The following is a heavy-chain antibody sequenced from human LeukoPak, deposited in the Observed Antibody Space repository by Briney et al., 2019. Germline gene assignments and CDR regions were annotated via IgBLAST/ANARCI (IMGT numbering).Heavy chain of an antibody. CDR2: ISGSGGST. D-gene: IGHD2-2*01. V-gene: IGHV3-23*01. CDR3: AKVGGIGVRVVVPAANDDFDV. J-gene: IGHJ3*01. Sequence: GGSLRLSCAASGLTFSRYVMTSVRQGPGKGLEWVSPISGSGGSTYYADSAKGRFTISRDNSKNTLYLQMNSLRTEDTAVYYCAKVGGIGVRVVVPAANDDFDVWGQGTMVTVSS. CDR1: GLTFSRYV.